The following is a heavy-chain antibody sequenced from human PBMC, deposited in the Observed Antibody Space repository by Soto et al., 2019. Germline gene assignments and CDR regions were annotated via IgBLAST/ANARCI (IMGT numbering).Heavy chain of an antibody. V-gene: IGHV3-74*03. CDR1: GFMFSMYW. CDR2: INEDGVTT. J-gene: IGHJ4*02. Sequence: HPGGSLRLSCEASGFMFSMYWMHWVRQVPGKGPVWVSRINEDGVTTTYADSAKGRFTISRDNDKNTLYLQLDSLRVEDTAMYYCTRGPRPSSSGTGAYWGPGTQVTVSS. D-gene: IGHD1-26*01. CDR3: TRGPRPSSSGTGAY.